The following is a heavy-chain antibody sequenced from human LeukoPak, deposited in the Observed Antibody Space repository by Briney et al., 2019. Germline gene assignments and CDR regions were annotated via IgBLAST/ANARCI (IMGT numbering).Heavy chain of an antibody. CDR3: ARVKRGWDYYDSSGYTPGYAFDI. Sequence: ASVKVSCKASGYTFTGYSMHWVRQAPGQGLEWMGWINPNSGGTNYAQKFQGRVTMTRDTSISTAYMELSRLRSDDTAVYYCARVKRGWDYYDSSGYTPGYAFDIWGQGTMVTVSS. D-gene: IGHD3-22*01. CDR1: GYTFTGYS. CDR2: INPNSGGT. V-gene: IGHV1-2*02. J-gene: IGHJ3*02.